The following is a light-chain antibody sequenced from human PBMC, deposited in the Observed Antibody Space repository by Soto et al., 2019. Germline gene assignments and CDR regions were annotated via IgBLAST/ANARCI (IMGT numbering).Light chain of an antibody. CDR1: TSDAGSYNY. CDR2: EVS. V-gene: IGLV2-14*01. CDR3: SSYTRISFYV. Sequence: QSVLTQPASVSGSPGQSITISCTGTTSDAGSYNYVSLYQQHPGKAPKLMIYEVSNRPSGVSNRFSVSKSGNTASLTISGLQAEDEAAYYCSSYTRISFYVFLNGTKVTVL. J-gene: IGLJ1*01.